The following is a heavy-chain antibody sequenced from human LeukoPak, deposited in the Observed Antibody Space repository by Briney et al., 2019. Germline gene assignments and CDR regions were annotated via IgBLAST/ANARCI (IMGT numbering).Heavy chain of an antibody. D-gene: IGHD5-18*01. CDR3: ARGALDTAMANYFDY. Sequence: PGGAPRISRAAPGFTFSDYYMSWIRQAPGEGVEWGLYISSSGSTIYYADSVKGRFTISRDNAKNSLYLQMNSLRAEDTAVYYCARGALDTAMANYFDYWGQGTLVTVSS. V-gene: IGHV3-11*01. CDR1: GFTFSDYY. J-gene: IGHJ4*02. CDR2: ISSSGSTI.